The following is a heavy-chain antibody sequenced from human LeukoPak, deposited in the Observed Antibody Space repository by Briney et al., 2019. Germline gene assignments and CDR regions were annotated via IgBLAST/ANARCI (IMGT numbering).Heavy chain of an antibody. V-gene: IGHV3-7*01. D-gene: IGHD2-2*01. CDR1: GFTFSSYW. CDR2: IKQDGSEK. CDR3: ARYQRGPTLTNDAFDI. Sequence: GGSLRLSCAASGFTFSSYWMSWVRQAPGKGLEWVANIKQDGSEKYYVDSVKGRFTISRDNAKNSLYLQMNGLRAEDTAVYYCARYQRGPTLTNDAFDIWGQGTMVTVSS. J-gene: IGHJ3*02.